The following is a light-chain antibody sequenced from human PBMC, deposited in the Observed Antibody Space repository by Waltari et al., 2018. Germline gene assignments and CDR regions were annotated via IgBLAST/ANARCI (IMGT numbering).Light chain of an antibody. V-gene: IGLV4-69*01. CDR1: RGPSSDI. J-gene: IGLJ3*02. CDR3: QTGGHGTWV. Sequence: LVLTLSPSASASLPASVQLTCSLSRGPSSDIIAWHQQQPEKGPRYLMKVNSDGSHSKGDEIPDRFSGSSSGAERYLTISSLQSEDEADYYCQTGGHGTWVFGGGTKLTVL. CDR2: VNSDGSH.